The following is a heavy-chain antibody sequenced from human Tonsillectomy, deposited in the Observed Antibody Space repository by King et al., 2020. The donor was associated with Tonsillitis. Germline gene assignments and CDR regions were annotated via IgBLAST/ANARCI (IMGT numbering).Heavy chain of an antibody. V-gene: IGHV3-21*01. J-gene: IGHJ4*02. D-gene: IGHD6-13*01. CDR3: ASRQQQLKIY. CDR2: ISSSSSYI. Sequence: VQLVESGGGLVKPGGSLRLSCAASGFTFSSYSMSWVRQAPGKGLEWVSSISSSSSYIYYADSVKGRFTISRDNAKNSLYLHMNSLRAEDTAVYYCASRQQQLKIYWGQGTLVTVSS. CDR1: GFTFSSYS.